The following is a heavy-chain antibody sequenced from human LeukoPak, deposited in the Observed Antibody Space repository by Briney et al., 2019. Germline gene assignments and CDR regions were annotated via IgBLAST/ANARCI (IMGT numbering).Heavy chain of an antibody. V-gene: IGHV1-69*02. CDR1: GGTFSSYT. J-gene: IGHJ4*02. CDR3: ARPRYCSSTSCYWAFDY. Sequence: SVTVSCKASGGTFSSYTISWVRQAPGQGLEWMGRIIPILGIANYAQKFQGRVTITADKSTSTAYMELSSLRSEDTAVYYCARPRYCSSTSCYWAFDYWGQGTLVTVSS. D-gene: IGHD2-2*01. CDR2: IIPILGIA.